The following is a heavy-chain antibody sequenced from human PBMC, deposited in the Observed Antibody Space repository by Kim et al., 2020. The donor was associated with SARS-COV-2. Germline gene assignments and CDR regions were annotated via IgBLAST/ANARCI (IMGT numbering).Heavy chain of an antibody. J-gene: IGHJ4*02. V-gene: IGHV3-74*01. CDR3: ARAHYDFWSGYYIDY. D-gene: IGHD3-3*01. Sequence: DTVKGRFTISRDNAKNTLYLQMNSLRAEDTAVYYCARAHYDFWSGYYIDYWGQGTLVTVSS.